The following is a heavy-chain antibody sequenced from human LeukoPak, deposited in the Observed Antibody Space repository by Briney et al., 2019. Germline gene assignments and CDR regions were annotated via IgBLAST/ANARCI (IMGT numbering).Heavy chain of an antibody. V-gene: IGHV3-23*01. D-gene: IGHD1-1*01. CDR1: GFTFSSCA. J-gene: IGHJ6*03. CDR2: ISGSDGST. CDR3: AKDGNERGAETDYMDV. Sequence: GGSLRLSCAASGFTFSSCAMSWVRQAPGKGLEWVSGISGSDGSTYYADSVKGRFTISRDNSRNTLYLQMNSLRAEDTAVYYCAKDGNERGAETDYMDVWGKGTTVTVSS.